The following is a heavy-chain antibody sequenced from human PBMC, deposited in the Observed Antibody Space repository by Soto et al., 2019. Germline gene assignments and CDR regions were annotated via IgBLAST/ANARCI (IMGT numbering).Heavy chain of an antibody. V-gene: IGHV1-69*01. CDR3: TSGTRDEGGMDV. Sequence: QVQLVQSGAEVKKPGSSVKVSCKASGGTFSNSAINWVRQAPGERPEWMGGIIPKVGSGNYAPKFHTRVTITADESTSTAYMELSSLTSEDTAVYYCTSGTRDEGGMDVWGQGATVSVSS. J-gene: IGHJ6*02. CDR1: GGTFSNSA. D-gene: IGHD2-2*01. CDR2: IIPKVGSG.